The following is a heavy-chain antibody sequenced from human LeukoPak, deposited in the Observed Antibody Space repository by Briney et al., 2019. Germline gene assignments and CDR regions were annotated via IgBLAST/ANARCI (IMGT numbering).Heavy chain of an antibody. D-gene: IGHD2-21*01. CDR1: GGSISYYC. Sequence: SETLSLTCTVSGGSISYYCWSWIRQPPGKGLEWIGYIYYTGSTNYNPSLKSRVTISVDTSKNQFSLKLSSVTAADTAVYYCARDLFRDAFDIWGQGTMVTVSS. CDR3: ARDLFRDAFDI. J-gene: IGHJ3*02. CDR2: IYYTGST. V-gene: IGHV4-59*12.